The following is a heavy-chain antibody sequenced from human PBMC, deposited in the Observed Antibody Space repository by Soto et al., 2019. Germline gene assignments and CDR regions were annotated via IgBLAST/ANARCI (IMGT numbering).Heavy chain of an antibody. D-gene: IGHD2-21*02. J-gene: IGHJ4*02. CDR3: ARDGNCGGDCYSAGYFDY. V-gene: IGHV4-59*01. CDR1: GGSISSYY. CDR2: IYYSGST. Sequence: SETLSLTCTVSGGSISSYYWSWIRQPPGKGLEWIGYIYYSGSTNYNPSLKSRVTISVDASKNQFSLKLSSVTAADTAVYYCARDGNCGGDCYSAGYFDYWGQGTLVTVS.